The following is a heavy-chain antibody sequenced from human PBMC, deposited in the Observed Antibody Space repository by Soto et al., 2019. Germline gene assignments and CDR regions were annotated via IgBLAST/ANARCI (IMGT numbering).Heavy chain of an antibody. J-gene: IGHJ6*02. CDR2: ISGHTGNT. CDR1: GYSFTSNG. CDR3: ARDNGGLVRYDYPGRDV. V-gene: IGHV1-18*01. Sequence: QVLLVQSGTEVKKPGASVKVSCKTSGYSFTSNGLSWLRQAPGQRFEWLGWISGHTGNTNYAQKFQGRVAMSTYTSTITADMGWRSLTSDDTAVYFCARDNGGLVRYDYPGRDVGVQGTTVTVSS. D-gene: IGHD3-9*01.